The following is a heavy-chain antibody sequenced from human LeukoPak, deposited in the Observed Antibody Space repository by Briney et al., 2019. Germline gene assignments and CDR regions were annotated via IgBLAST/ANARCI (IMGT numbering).Heavy chain of an antibody. Sequence: SVKVSCKASGGTFSSYAISWVRQAPGQGLEWMGGIIPIFGTANYAQKFQGRGTITTDESTSTAYMELSSLRSEDAAVYYCARAYCSSTSCQPFDYWGQGTLVTVSS. CDR1: GGTFSSYA. V-gene: IGHV1-69*05. CDR2: IIPIFGTA. J-gene: IGHJ4*02. CDR3: ARAYCSSTSCQPFDY. D-gene: IGHD2-2*01.